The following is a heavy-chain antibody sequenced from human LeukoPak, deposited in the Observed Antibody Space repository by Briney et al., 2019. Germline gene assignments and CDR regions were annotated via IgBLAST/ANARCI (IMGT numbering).Heavy chain of an antibody. V-gene: IGHV6-1*01. J-gene: IGHJ4*02. CDR1: GDSVSSNTGG. CDR2: TYYRSKWYY. CDR3: ARGGLVRSPGGYFDF. Sequence: SQTLSLTCAISGDSVSSNTGGWNWIRQSPSRGLEWLGRTYYRSKWYYDYAVSVKSRISINPDTSKNQFSLQLNSVTPDDTAVYYCARGGLVRSPGGYFDFWGQGTLVTVSS. D-gene: IGHD3-16*01.